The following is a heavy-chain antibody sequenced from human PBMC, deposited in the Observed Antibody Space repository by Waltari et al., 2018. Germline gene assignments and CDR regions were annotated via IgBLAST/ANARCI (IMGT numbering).Heavy chain of an antibody. V-gene: IGHV4-39*01. CDR3: ARHLCLNSPDRD. J-gene: IGHJ4*02. CDR2: IHYNGNT. Sequence: QMQLRESGPGLVKPSETLSLTCTVSGGSIASSSHYLGWYRQPPGKGLEWIGSIHYNGNTYYNPSLKSRVTIAEDTSKNRFSLKLRSVTAADTAVYYCARHLCLNSPDRDWGQGTLVNVSS. D-gene: IGHD6-13*01. CDR1: GGSIASSSHY.